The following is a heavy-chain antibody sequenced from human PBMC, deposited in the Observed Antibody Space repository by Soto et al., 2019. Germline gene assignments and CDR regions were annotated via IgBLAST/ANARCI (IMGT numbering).Heavy chain of an antibody. CDR2: ISSSSSYI. CDR1: GFTFSSYS. Sequence: GRSLRLSCAASGFTFSSYSMNWVRQAPGKGLEWVSSISSSSSYIYYADSVKGRFTISRDNAKNSLYLQMNSLRAEDTAVYYCAREIDFWSGYSMRYYGMDVWGQGTTVTVSS. D-gene: IGHD3-3*01. J-gene: IGHJ6*02. V-gene: IGHV3-21*01. CDR3: AREIDFWSGYSMRYYGMDV.